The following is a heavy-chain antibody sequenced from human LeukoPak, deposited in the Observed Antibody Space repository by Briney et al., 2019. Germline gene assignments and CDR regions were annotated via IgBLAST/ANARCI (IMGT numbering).Heavy chain of an antibody. D-gene: IGHD6-19*01. CDR2: ISGGGVST. V-gene: IGHV3-23*01. CDR3: AKYGTVVAGKGLLDW. Sequence: PGGSLRLSCAASGLIFENYAMTWVRQAPGKGLEWVSTISGGGVSTFYADPVRGRFTISRDNSKNALFIQMDSLRAEDTAVYYCAKYGTVVAGKGLLDWWGQGTLVTVSS. J-gene: IGHJ4*02. CDR1: GLIFENYA.